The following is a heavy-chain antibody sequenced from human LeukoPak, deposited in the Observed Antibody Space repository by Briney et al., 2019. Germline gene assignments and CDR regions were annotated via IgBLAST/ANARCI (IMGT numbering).Heavy chain of an antibody. J-gene: IGHJ3*01. CDR1: GITFSSYA. V-gene: IGHV3-23*01. CDR2: ISGSGGST. Sequence: GGSLRLSCAASGITFSSYAMSWVRQAPGKGLEWVSGISGSGGSTYYANSVKGRFTISRDNSKNTMYLQMGSLRPEDMGVYYCARAFRPASDPHDFYDFWGRGTTVTVSS. CDR3: ARAFRPASDPHDFYDF. D-gene: IGHD3/OR15-3a*01.